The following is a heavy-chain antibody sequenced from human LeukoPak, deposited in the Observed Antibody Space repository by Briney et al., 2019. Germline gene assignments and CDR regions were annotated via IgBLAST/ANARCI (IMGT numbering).Heavy chain of an antibody. CDR2: ISYDGSNQ. J-gene: IGHJ2*01. V-gene: IGHV3-30*18. D-gene: IGHD6-19*01. CDR1: GFTFSNYG. Sequence: PGGSLRLSCAASGFTFSNYGMHWVRQAPGKGLEWVAIISYDGSNQYYTDSVKGRFTISRDNSKNTLYLQINSLRAEDTAVYFCAKDRSGLNWYFDLWGRGTPVTVSS. CDR3: AKDRSGLNWYFDL.